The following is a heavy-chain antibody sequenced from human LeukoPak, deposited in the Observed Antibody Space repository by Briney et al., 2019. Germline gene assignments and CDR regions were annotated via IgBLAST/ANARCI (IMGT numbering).Heavy chain of an antibody. V-gene: IGHV5-51*01. CDR2: IYPGGSDT. CDR1: GYSFTSYW. Sequence: PGESLKISCKGSGYSFTSYWIAWVRQMPGKRLEWMGIIYPGGSDTRYSPSFQGQVTISADKSISTAYLQWSSLKASDTAMYYCARQGSYFDYWAQSTLVTVSS. J-gene: IGHJ4*02. CDR3: ARQGSYFDY.